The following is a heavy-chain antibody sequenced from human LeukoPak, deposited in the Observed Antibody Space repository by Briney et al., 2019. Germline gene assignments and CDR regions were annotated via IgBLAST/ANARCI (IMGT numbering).Heavy chain of an antibody. Sequence: GGSLRFSCAASGFTFSSYAMHWVRQAPGKGLEYVSAISSNGGSTYYANSVKGRFTISRDNSKNTLYLQMGSLRAEDMAVYYCARAHGSGATDITPPHYWGQGTLVTVSS. CDR2: ISSNGGST. J-gene: IGHJ4*02. CDR1: GFTFSSYA. V-gene: IGHV3-64*01. D-gene: IGHD6-19*01. CDR3: ARAHGSGATDITPPHY.